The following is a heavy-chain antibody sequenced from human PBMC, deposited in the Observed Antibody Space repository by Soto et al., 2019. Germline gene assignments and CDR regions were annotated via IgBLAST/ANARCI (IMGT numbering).Heavy chain of an antibody. CDR1: GFTFSRHA. CDR2: ISNDGATK. J-gene: IGHJ3*01. Sequence: QVQLVESGGGVVQPGESLRVSSSASGFTFSRHALHWVRQAPGKGLEWLAVISNDGATKYYADSVRGRFTISRDNSKNTVSLQMHSLSSEDTAVYYCARAFLSPGSPENGFELWGQGTMVTVSS. D-gene: IGHD3-10*01. CDR3: ARAFLSPGSPENGFEL. V-gene: IGHV3-30-3*01.